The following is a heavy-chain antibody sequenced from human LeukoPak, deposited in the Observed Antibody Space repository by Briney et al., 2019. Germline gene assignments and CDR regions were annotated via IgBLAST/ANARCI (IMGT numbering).Heavy chain of an antibody. CDR2: ISAGGGIT. D-gene: IGHD3-22*01. J-gene: IGHJ4*02. CDR3: AKFDYSDSRIDS. V-gene: IGHV3-23*01. CDR1: GFTFGSYA. Sequence: PGGSLRLSCAASGFTFGSYAMGWVRQAPGKGLEWVSGISAGGGITYYADSVKGRFTISRDNSKNMLYLQVNSLRAEDTAVYYCAKFDYSDSRIDSWGQGTLVTVSS.